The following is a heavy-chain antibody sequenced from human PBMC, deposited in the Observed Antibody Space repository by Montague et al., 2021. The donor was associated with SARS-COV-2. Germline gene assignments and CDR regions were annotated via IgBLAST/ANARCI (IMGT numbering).Heavy chain of an antibody. D-gene: IGHD3-10*01. CDR2: YSGST. V-gene: IGHV4-59*09. CDR3: ASGVCYYNYGLDV. J-gene: IGHJ6*04. Sequence: YSGSTVXMPSLKSRVIISLDTSKNQFSLKVTSVTAADTAVYYCASGVCYYNYGLDVCGTVTSVTVSS.